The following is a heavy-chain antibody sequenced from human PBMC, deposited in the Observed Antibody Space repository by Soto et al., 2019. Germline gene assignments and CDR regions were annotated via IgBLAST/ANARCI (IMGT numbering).Heavy chain of an antibody. V-gene: IGHV4-59*01. Sequence: PSETLSLTCTVSGGSISSYYWSWIRQPPGKGLEWIGYIYYSGSTNYNPSLKSRVTISVDTSKNQFSLKLSSVTAADTAVYYCARASFYDILTGYYSFDAFDIWGQGTMVT. CDR1: GGSISSYY. CDR2: IYYSGST. D-gene: IGHD3-9*01. CDR3: ARASFYDILTGYYSFDAFDI. J-gene: IGHJ3*02.